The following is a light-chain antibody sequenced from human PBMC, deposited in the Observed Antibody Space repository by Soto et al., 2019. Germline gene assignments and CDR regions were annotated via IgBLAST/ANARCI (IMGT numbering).Light chain of an antibody. CDR2: DAS. Sequence: DIQMTQSPSSVSASVGDRVTITCRASQGIRSWLAWYQQKPGKAPKLLIYDASSLQSGVPSRFSGSGSGTDFTLTISSLQPEDFVTYYCQQANSFPITFGQGTRLDIK. V-gene: IGKV1D-12*01. CDR3: QQANSFPIT. J-gene: IGKJ5*01. CDR1: QGIRSW.